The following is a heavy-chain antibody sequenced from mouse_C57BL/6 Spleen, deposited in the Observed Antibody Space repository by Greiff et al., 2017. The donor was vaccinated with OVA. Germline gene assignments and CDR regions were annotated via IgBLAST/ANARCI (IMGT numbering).Heavy chain of an antibody. Sequence: QVHVKQSGPELVKPGASVKISCKASGYTFTDYYINWVKQRPGQGLEWIGWIFPGSGSTYYNEKFKGKATLTVDKSSSTAYMLLSSLTSEDSAVYFCARSDYGSAWFAYWGQGTLVTVSA. J-gene: IGHJ3*01. CDR1: GYTFTDYY. CDR2: IFPGSGST. CDR3: ARSDYGSAWFAY. V-gene: IGHV1-75*01. D-gene: IGHD1-1*01.